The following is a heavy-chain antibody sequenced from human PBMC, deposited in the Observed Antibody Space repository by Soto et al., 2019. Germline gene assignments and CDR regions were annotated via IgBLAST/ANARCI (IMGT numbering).Heavy chain of an antibody. CDR3: AKDGYGDYNYDY. V-gene: IGHV3-7*01. D-gene: IGHD4-17*01. Sequence: GGSLRLSCAASGFTFSSYWMSWVRQAPGKGLEWVANIKQDGSEKYYVDSVKGRFTISRDNSKNTLYLQMNSLRAEDTAVYYCAKDGYGDYNYDYWGQGTLVTVSS. CDR1: GFTFSSYW. CDR2: IKQDGSEK. J-gene: IGHJ4*02.